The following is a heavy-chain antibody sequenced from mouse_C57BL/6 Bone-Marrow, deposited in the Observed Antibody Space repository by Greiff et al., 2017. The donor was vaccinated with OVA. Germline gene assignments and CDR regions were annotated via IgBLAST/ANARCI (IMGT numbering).Heavy chain of an antibody. V-gene: IGHV5-6*01. J-gene: IGHJ3*01. CDR2: ISSGGSYT. CDR3: ASFSSFAY. Sequence: DVHLVESGGDLVKPGGSLKLSCAASGFTFSSYGMSWVRQTPDKRLEWVATISSGGSYTYYPDSVKGRFTISRDNAKNTLYLQMSSLKSEDTAMYYCASFSSFAYWGQGTLVTVSA. CDR1: GFTFSSYG.